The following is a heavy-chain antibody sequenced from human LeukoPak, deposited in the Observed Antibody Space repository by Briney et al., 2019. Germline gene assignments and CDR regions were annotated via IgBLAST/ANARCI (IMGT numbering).Heavy chain of an antibody. V-gene: IGHV3-48*04. Sequence: QCGGSLTLSCAGSGFTCSSYNMNWVRQAPGEGLEWVSYISSTSSTIYYAESVNGRFTISKDNAKNSLYLQMNSLTAEDTAVYYCARRVSSGYYYADYWGQGTLVTVSS. CDR2: ISSTSSTI. CDR3: ARRVSSGYYYADY. J-gene: IGHJ4*02. D-gene: IGHD3-22*01. CDR1: GFTCSSYN.